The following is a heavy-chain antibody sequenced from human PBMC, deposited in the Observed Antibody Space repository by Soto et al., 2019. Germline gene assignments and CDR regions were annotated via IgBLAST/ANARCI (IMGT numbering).Heavy chain of an antibody. CDR3: ARHRHEADTAMATAFFYYYYGMDV. D-gene: IGHD5-18*01. CDR1: GFTFSSYA. CDR2: TSYDGSNK. J-gene: IGHJ6*02. Sequence: GGSLRLSCAASGFTFSSYAMNWVRQAPGKGLEWVAVTSYDGSNKYYADSVKGRFTISRDKSRNTLYLQMNSLRAEDTAVYYCARHRHEADTAMATAFFYYYYGMDVWGQGTTVTVSS. V-gene: IGHV3-30-3*01.